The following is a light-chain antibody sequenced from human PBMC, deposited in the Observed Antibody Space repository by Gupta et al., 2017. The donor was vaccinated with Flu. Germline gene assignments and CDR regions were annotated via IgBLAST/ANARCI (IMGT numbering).Light chain of an antibody. V-gene: IGLV3-19*01. J-gene: IGLJ2*01. Sequence: SSELTQDPAATVDFGQTVRITCQGDSLRNSYASWYQQKPGQAPGLVIYAKNSRPSGSPDRFSGASSGSTASLTITWAHAEEDADYYCNSRVSTDNYQAVFGGGTKLTVL. CDR3: NSRVSTDNYQAV. CDR1: SLRNSY. CDR2: AKN.